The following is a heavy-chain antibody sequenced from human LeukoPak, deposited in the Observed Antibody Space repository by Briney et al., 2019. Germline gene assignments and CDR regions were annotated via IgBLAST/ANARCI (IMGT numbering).Heavy chain of an antibody. CDR3: ARSDYGSGSYRWFDP. Sequence: ASVTVSCRASGYTFTCYGISWVRQAAGQGLEWMGWISAYNGNTNYAQKLQGRVTMTTDTSTSTAYMELRSQRSDDTAVYYCARSDYGSGSYRWFDPWGQGTLVTVSS. D-gene: IGHD3-10*01. J-gene: IGHJ5*02. CDR2: ISAYNGNT. CDR1: GYTFTCYG. V-gene: IGHV1-18*04.